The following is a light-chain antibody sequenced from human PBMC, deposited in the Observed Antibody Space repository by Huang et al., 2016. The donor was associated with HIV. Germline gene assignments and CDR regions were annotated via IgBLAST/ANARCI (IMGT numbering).Light chain of an antibody. CDR1: QSLVYSDGHTY. V-gene: IGKV2-30*01. CDR2: KVS. CDR3: MQGTHWPPS. Sequence: DVMMTQSPLSLPVTLGQPAFISCRSNQSLVYSDGHTYLNWFQQRPGQSPRRLIYKVSSRDSGVPDRFSGSGSGTDFTLTISRMEAEDVGIYYCMQGTHWPPSSGQGTKLEIK. J-gene: IGKJ2*03.